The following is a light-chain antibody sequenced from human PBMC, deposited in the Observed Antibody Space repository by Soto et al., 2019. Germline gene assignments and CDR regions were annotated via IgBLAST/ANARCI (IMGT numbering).Light chain of an antibody. CDR2: CAS. V-gene: IGKV3-20*01. CDR1: QSVSSSY. Sequence: ELVLTQSPGTLSLSSGERATLXXRTSQSVSSSYVAWYQQKPGTAPRXXIDCASSRATGIPDRFSGSGAGTDFTLTSSRLEPEDFAVYSCQQYGSATLTFGGGTKVDIK. J-gene: IGKJ4*01. CDR3: QQYGSATLT.